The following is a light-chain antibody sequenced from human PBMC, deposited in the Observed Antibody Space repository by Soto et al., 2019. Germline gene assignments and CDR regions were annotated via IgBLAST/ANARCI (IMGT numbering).Light chain of an antibody. J-gene: IGKJ1*01. CDR3: QQYKSYMWT. Sequence: RITQCLSILSDSIKDRVIITCRASQSIGSWLAWYQQKPGKAPKLLIYKASSLESGVPSRFSGTRSGTEFTLTISSLQPDDFATYYCQQYKSYMWTFGQRTKV. V-gene: IGKV1-5*03. CDR2: KAS. CDR1: QSIGSW.